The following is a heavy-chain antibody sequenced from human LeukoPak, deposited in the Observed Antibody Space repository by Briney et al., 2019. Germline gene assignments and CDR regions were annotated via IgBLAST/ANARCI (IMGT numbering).Heavy chain of an antibody. CDR3: ARETAVAGDDAFDI. CDR1: GGSISSGGYY. D-gene: IGHD6-19*01. J-gene: IGHJ3*02. CDR2: IYYSGST. Sequence: SETLSLTCTVSGGSISSGGYYWSWIRQHPGKGLEWIGYIYYSGSTYYNPSLKSRVTISVDTSKNQFSLKLSSVTAADTAVYYCARETAVAGDDAFDIWGQGTMVTVSS. V-gene: IGHV4-31*03.